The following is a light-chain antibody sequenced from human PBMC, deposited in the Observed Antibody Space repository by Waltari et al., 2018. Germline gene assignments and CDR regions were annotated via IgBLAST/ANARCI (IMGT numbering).Light chain of an antibody. J-gene: IGLJ3*02. CDR1: SSDVGGYNY. CDR2: EVS. Sequence: QSALTQPPSASGSPGQSVAISCTGTSSDVGGYNYVPCYQQHPGKAPKLIIYEVSKRPSGVPDRFSGSKSGNTASLTVSGLQADDEADYYCSSYAGSNLWVLGGGTKLTVL. V-gene: IGLV2-8*01. CDR3: SSYAGSNLWV.